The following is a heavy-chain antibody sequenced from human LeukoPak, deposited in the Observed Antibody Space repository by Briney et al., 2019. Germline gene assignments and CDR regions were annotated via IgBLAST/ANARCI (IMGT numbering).Heavy chain of an antibody. Sequence: SGPTLVNPTQTLTLTCTFSGFSLSTRGMCVSWIRQPPGKALEWLARIDWDDDQYYSTSLKTRLTISKDTSKNQVVFTMTNMDPVDTATYYCARTRYSSGWPEYFQDWGQGTLVTVSS. CDR1: GFSLSTRGMC. CDR3: ARTRYSSGWPEYFQD. J-gene: IGHJ1*01. D-gene: IGHD6-19*01. V-gene: IGHV2-70*11. CDR2: IDWDDDQ.